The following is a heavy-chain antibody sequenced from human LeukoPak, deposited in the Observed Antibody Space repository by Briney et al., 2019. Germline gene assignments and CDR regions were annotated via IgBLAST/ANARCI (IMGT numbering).Heavy chain of an antibody. CDR2: ISAYNGNT. V-gene: IGHV1-18*01. CDR3: ARRTSGTDFMGSDY. CDR1: GYTFTSYG. D-gene: IGHD1-26*01. Sequence: VASVKVSCKASGYTFTSYGISWVRQAPGQGLEWMGWISAYNGNTNYAQKLQGRVTMTTDTSTSKAYMELRSLRSDDTAVYYCARRTSGTDFMGSDYWGQGTLVTVSS. J-gene: IGHJ4*02.